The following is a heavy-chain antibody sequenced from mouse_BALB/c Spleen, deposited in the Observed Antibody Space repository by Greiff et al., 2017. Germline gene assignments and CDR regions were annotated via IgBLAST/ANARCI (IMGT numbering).Heavy chain of an antibody. V-gene: IGHV1-7*01. D-gene: IGHD1-1*02. J-gene: IGHJ2*01. Sequence: QVQLQQSGAELAKPGASVKMSCKASGYTFTSYWMHWVKQRPGQGLEWIGYINPSTGYTEYNQKFKDKATLTADKSSSTAYMQLSSLTSEDSAVYYCARKYGGYYFDDWGQGTTLTVSS. CDR2: INPSTGYT. CDR1: GYTFTSYW. CDR3: ARKYGGYYFDD.